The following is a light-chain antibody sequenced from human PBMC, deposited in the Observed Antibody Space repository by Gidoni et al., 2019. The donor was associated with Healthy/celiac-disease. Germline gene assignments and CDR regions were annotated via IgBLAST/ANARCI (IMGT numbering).Light chain of an antibody. V-gene: IGKV3-15*01. Sequence: EIVMTQSPTTLSVSPGERATLSCRASQSVRSNLAWYQQKPGQAPRLLIYGASTRATGIPARFSGSGSGTEFTLTISSLHSEDFAVYYCQQYNNWPPQYTFGQGTKLEIK. CDR3: QQYNNWPPQYT. CDR2: GAS. J-gene: IGKJ2*01. CDR1: QSVRSN.